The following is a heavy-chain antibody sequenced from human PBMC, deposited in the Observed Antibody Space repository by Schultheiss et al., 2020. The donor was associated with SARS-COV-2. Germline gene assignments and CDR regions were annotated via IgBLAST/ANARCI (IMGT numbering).Heavy chain of an antibody. CDR2: IYHSGST. Sequence: SETLSLTCTVSGGSISSSSYYWSWIRQPPGKGLEWIGYIYHSGSTYYNPSLKSRVTISVDTSKNQFSLKLSSVTAADTAVYYCARSPEPSGSSDYWGQGTLVTVSS. D-gene: IGHD1-26*01. J-gene: IGHJ4*02. CDR1: GGSISSSSYY. V-gene: IGHV4-30-2*01. CDR3: ARSPEPSGSSDY.